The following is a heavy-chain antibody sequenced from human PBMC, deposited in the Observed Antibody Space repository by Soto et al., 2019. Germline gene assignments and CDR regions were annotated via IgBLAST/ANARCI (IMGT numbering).Heavy chain of an antibody. D-gene: IGHD2-21*02. Sequence: GGSLRLSCAASGFAFRTYAMAWVRQAPGKGLEWVSGIWGSGDRTFYADSVKGRFTISRDNSRNTLYLQMYSPTAEDTALYHCAKTGPYCGGDCSRYFYGMDVWGQGTTVTVSS. CDR3: AKTGPYCGGDCSRYFYGMDV. J-gene: IGHJ6*02. CDR2: IWGSGDRT. V-gene: IGHV3-23*01. CDR1: GFAFRTYA.